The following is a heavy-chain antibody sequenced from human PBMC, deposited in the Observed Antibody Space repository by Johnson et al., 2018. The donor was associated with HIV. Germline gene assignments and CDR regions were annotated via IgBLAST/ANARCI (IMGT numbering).Heavy chain of an antibody. CDR3: ARERHYYGSVRPRERQGDAFDI. V-gene: IGHV3-66*02. Sequence: EVQLVESGGGLVQPGGSLRLSCAASGFTVSSNYMSWVRQGPGKGLEWVSVIYSGGSTYYADSVKGRFTISRDNSKNTLYLQMNSLRAEDTAVYYCARERHYYGSVRPRERQGDAFDIWGQGTVVTVSS. D-gene: IGHD3-10*01. CDR1: GFTVSSNY. J-gene: IGHJ3*02. CDR2: IYSGGST.